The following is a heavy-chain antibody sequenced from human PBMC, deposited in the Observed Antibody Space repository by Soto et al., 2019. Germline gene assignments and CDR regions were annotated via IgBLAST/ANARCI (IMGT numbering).Heavy chain of an antibody. Sequence: QVQLQQWGAGLLKPSETLSLTCAVYGGSFSGYYWSWIRQPPGKGLEWIGEINHSGSTNYNPSLTRRAXXSXDXXKNQSSLKLSSVTAADTAVYYCASGPVVVVAAIVYWGQGTLVTVSS. D-gene: IGHD2-15*01. V-gene: IGHV4-34*01. CDR1: GGSFSGYY. J-gene: IGHJ4*02. CDR2: INHSGST. CDR3: ASGPVVVVAAIVY.